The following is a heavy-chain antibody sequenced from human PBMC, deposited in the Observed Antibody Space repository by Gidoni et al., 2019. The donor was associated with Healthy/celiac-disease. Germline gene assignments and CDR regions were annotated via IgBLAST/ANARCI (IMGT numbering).Heavy chain of an antibody. CDR1: GYTFTSYA. J-gene: IGHJ3*02. Sequence: QVQLVQSGAEVKKPGASVKVSCKASGYTFTSYAMHWVRQAPGQRLEWMGWINAGNGNTKYSQKFQGRVTITRDTSASTAYMELSSLRSEDTAVYYCARKNYYDSSGYYSQAFDIWGQGTMVTVSS. CDR3: ARKNYYDSSGYYSQAFDI. V-gene: IGHV1-3*01. D-gene: IGHD3-22*01. CDR2: INAGNGNT.